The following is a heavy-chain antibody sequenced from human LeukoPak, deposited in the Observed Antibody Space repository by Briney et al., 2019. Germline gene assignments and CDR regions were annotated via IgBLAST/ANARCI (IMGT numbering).Heavy chain of an antibody. D-gene: IGHD1-14*01. CDR3: ARCAPDSPKHFDH. CDR2: IHSTGST. Sequence: SETLSLTCTVSGDSISGSFWSWIRQPPGKGLEWIGYIHSTGSTSYNPSLKSRVTISVDTSKNRFSLKVSSVTATDTAVYYCARCAPDSPKHFDHWGQGTLVTVSS. V-gene: IGHV4-59*08. J-gene: IGHJ4*02. CDR1: GDSISGSF.